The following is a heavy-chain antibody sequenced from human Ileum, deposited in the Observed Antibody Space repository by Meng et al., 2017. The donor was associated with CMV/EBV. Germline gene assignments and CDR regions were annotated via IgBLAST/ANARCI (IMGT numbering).Heavy chain of an antibody. J-gene: IGHJ6*02. CDR2: GLFGGAR. Sequence: SETLSLTCSVSGLSLVRDNFYWGWVRQAPGKGLEWIGSGLFGGARYYSLNLKSRVDILIDKSENRFSLESHSVTAADTAVYYCGRDGGVNRYRLSLAAWGQGTSVTV. CDR1: GLSLVRDNFY. CDR3: GRDGGVNRYRLSLAA. D-gene: IGHD2-15*01. V-gene: IGHV4-39*07.